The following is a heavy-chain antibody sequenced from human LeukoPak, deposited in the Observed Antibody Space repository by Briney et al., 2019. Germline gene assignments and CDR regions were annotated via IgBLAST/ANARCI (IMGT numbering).Heavy chain of an antibody. D-gene: IGHD1-26*01. CDR1: GGSFSGYY. CDR3: ARGEVGYKENFFDY. CDR2: INHSGST. J-gene: IGHJ4*02. V-gene: IGHV4-34*01. Sequence: SETLSLTCAVYGGSFSGYYWSWIRQPPGKGLEWIGEINHSGSTNYNPSLKSRVTISVDTSKNQFSLKLSSVTAADTAVDYCARGEVGYKENFFDYWGQGTLVTVSS.